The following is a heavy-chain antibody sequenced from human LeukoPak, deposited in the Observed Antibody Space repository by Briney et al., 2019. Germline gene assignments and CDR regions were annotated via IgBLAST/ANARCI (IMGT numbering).Heavy chain of an antibody. J-gene: IGHJ4*02. CDR2: IRPDGSDK. V-gene: IGHV3-30*02. Sequence: PGGSLRLSCAASGFIFSTYGMHWVRQAPGKGLEWVAFIRPDGSDKYYAGSVKGRFTISRDNSKNTLYLQMNSLRAEDTAVYYCAKDDLVVVAAKSDYWGQGTLVTVSS. CDR1: GFIFSTYG. D-gene: IGHD2-15*01. CDR3: AKDDLVVVAAKSDY.